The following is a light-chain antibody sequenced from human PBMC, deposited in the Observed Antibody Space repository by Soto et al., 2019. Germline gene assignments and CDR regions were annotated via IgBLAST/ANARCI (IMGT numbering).Light chain of an antibody. CDR3: QQHGSSPYT. CDR2: GAS. J-gene: IGKJ2*01. V-gene: IGKV3-20*01. Sequence: EIVLTQSPGTLSLSPGERATLSCRASQSVSSSYLAWYQQKPGQAPRLLIYGASSRATGIPDRFSGSGSGTDFTLTISRLEPEDSAVYYCQQHGSSPYTFGQGTKVDIK. CDR1: QSVSSSY.